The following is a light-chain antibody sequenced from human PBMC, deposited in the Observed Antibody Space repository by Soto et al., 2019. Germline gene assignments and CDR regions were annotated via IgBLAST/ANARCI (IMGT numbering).Light chain of an antibody. V-gene: IGKV3-11*01. Sequence: EIVLTQSPATLSLSPVERATLSCRASQSVSSYLAWYQQKPGQAPRLLIYDASNRATGIPARFSGSGSGTDFTLTISRLEPEDSAVYYCQFYGSSLITFGQGTRLEIK. CDR1: QSVSSY. J-gene: IGKJ5*01. CDR3: QFYGSSLIT. CDR2: DAS.